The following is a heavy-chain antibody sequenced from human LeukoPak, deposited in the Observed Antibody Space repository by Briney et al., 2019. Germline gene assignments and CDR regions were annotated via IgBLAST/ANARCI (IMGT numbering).Heavy chain of an antibody. CDR1: GYSISSGYY. V-gene: IGHV4-38-2*01. CDR3: ARLLFYYGDYYFDY. D-gene: IGHD4-17*01. J-gene: IGHJ4*02. CDR2: IYHSGST. Sequence: KPSETLSLTCAVSGYSISSGYYWGWIQQPPGKGLEWIGSIYHSGSTYYNPSLKSRVTISVDTSKNQFSLKLSSVTAADTAVYYCARLLFYYGDYYFDYWGQGTLVTVSS.